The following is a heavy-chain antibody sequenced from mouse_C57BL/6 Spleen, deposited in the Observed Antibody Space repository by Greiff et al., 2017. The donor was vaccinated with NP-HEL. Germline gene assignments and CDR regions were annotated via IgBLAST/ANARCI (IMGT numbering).Heavy chain of an antibody. D-gene: IGHD2-14*01. CDR3: ATWGYDGNWYFDV. CDR1: GYTFTDYN. CDR2: INPNNGGT. V-gene: IGHV1-22*01. J-gene: IGHJ1*03. Sequence: VQLKESGPELVKPGASVTMSCKASGYTFTDYNMHWVKQSHGKSLEWIGYINPNNGGTSYNQKFKGKATLTGNTSSSTAYLELRRLTSEDSAVYYCATWGYDGNWYFDVWGTGTTVTVSS.